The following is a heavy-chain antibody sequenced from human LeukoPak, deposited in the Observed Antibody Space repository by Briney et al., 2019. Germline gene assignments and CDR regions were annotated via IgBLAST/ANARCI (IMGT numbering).Heavy chain of an antibody. CDR3: ARSDSSGWYFDY. Sequence: GASVKVSCKASGYTFTGYYMHWVRQAPGQGLEWMGWINPNSGGTNYAQKFQGRVTMTRDTSISTAYMELSRLRSDHTAVYYCARSDSSGWYFDYWGQGTLVTVSS. CDR2: INPNSGGT. J-gene: IGHJ4*02. D-gene: IGHD6-19*01. CDR1: GYTFTGYY. V-gene: IGHV1-2*02.